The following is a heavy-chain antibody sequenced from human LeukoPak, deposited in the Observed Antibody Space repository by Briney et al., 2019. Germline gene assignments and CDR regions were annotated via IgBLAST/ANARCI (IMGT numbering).Heavy chain of an antibody. J-gene: IGHJ3*02. CDR1: GGSIISGDYY. Sequence: SETLSLTRTVSGGSIISGDYYWSWIRQPPGKGLGWMGYLYYSGSTYYNPSLKSRVTISVDTSKNQFSLKLSSVTAADTAVYYCAIVEYTIFVVVIIRAFDIWGQGTMVTVSS. CDR3: AIVEYTIFVVVIIRAFDI. CDR2: LYYSGST. V-gene: IGHV4-30-4*08. D-gene: IGHD3-3*01.